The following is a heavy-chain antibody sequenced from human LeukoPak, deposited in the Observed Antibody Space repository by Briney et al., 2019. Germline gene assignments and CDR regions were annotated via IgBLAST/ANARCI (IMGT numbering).Heavy chain of an antibody. CDR1: GFTFSSYG. J-gene: IGHJ6*02. CDR2: ISYDGSNK. Sequence: GGSLRLSCAASGFTFSSYGMHWVRQAPGKGLEWVALISYDGSNKYYADSVKGRLTISRDSSKNTLYLQMNSLRAEDTAVYYCAKRTKVGATTYYYFGMDVWGQGTTVIVSS. V-gene: IGHV3-30*18. D-gene: IGHD1-26*01. CDR3: AKRTKVGATTYYYFGMDV.